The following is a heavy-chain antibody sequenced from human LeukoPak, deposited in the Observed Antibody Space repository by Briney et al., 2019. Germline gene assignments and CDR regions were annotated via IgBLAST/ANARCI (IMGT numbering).Heavy chain of an antibody. CDR2: ISDDGSQT. J-gene: IGHJ4*02. V-gene: IGHV3-30*18. Sequence: GRTLRLSCAASGFTFSSYGMHGVRQAPGKGLWWMSVISDDGSQTHYADSVKGRFTVSRDNSKNTVFLQMNSLRAEDTAVYFCGKAVLPAPMSFVHDFWGQGALVTVSS. CDR1: GFTFSSYG. D-gene: IGHD2-2*01. CDR3: GKAVLPAPMSFVHDF.